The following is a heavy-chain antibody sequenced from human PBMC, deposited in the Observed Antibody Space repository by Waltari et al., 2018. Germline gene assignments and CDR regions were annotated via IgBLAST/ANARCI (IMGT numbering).Heavy chain of an antibody. CDR2: INADGRST. CDR3: AILRSTNYGANSPWFDP. D-gene: IGHD4-17*01. Sequence: EVQLVESGGGLVQPGGSLRLSCAASGFTFSNYWMHWVRQAPGKGLVWVSRINADGRSTSYADSAQGRFTISRDNAKNTLYLQMSSLRAEDTAVYYCAILRSTNYGANSPWFDPWGQGTLVTVSS. J-gene: IGHJ5*02. V-gene: IGHV3-74*01. CDR1: GFTFSNYW.